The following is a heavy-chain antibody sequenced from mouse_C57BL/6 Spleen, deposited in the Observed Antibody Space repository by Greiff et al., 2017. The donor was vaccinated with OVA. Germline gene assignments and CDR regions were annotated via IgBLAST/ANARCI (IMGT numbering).Heavy chain of an antibody. J-gene: IGHJ2*01. V-gene: IGHV2-4*01. CDR1: GFSLTSYG. Sequence: VQVVESGPGLVQPSQSLSITCTVSGFSLTSYGVHWVRQPPGKGLEWLGVIWSGGSTDYNAAFISRLSISKDNSKSQVFFKMNSLQADDTAIYYCAKNGHGEYYFDYWGQGTTLTVSS. CDR3: AKNGHGEYYFDY. CDR2: IWSGGST. D-gene: IGHD6-1*01.